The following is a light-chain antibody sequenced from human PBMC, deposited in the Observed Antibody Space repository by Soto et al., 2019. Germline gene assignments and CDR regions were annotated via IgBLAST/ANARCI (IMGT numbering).Light chain of an antibody. J-gene: IGLJ1*01. CDR2: DVT. CDR3: SSYTSSSTDV. CDR1: SSDVGGYYS. V-gene: IGLV2-14*01. Sequence: QSALTQPASVSGSPGQSITISCTGTSSDVGGYYSVSWYQQHPGKAPKLMIYDVTNRPSGVSNRFSGSKSGNTASLTISGLQAEDEADYYCSSYTSSSTDVFGTGTKLTAL.